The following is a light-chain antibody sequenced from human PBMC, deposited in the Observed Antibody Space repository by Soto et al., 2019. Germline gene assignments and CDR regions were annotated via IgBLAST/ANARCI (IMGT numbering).Light chain of an antibody. CDR2: DDS. CDR3: QVWDGGSAHVV. V-gene: IGLV3-21*02. J-gene: IGLJ2*01. CDR1: NIRSRS. Sequence: SYELTQSPSVSVAPGQTARITCEADNIRSRSVHWYQQRPGQAPVLVVHDDSDRPSGVPERVSGSNSGNTATLTISRVEVGDEADYYCQVWDGGSAHVVFGGGTKVTVL.